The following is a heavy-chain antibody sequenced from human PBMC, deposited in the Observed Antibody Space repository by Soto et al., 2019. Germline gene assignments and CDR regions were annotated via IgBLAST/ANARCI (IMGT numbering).Heavy chain of an antibody. J-gene: IGHJ6*02. CDR1: GLTFSNYW. V-gene: IGHV3-74*01. D-gene: IGHD3-16*02. Sequence: EVQLVESGGGLVQPGGSLRLSCAASGLTFSNYWFHWVRQAPGKGLMWVSRIKGDASNIFYADSVRGRFTISRDNAKNTLYLQMNGLRAEDSALYYCARGYRWGMDVWGQGTTVTVSS. CDR2: IKGDASNI. CDR3: ARGYRWGMDV.